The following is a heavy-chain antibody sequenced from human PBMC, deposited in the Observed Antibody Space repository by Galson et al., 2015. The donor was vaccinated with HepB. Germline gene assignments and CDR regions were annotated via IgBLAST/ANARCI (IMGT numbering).Heavy chain of an antibody. V-gene: IGHV1-3*01. J-gene: IGHJ3*02. CDR3: ARGRILRFLEWFPDAFDI. CDR1: GYTFTSYA. Sequence: SCKASGYTFTSYAMHWVRQAPGQRLEWMGWINAGNGNTKYSQKFQGRVTITRDTSASTAYMELSSLRSEDTAVYYCARGRILRFLEWFPDAFDIWGQGTMVTVSS. CDR2: INAGNGNT. D-gene: IGHD3-3*01.